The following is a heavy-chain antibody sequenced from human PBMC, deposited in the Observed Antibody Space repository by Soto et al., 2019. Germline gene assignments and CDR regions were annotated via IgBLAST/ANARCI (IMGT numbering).Heavy chain of an antibody. V-gene: IGHV5-51*01. CDR2: IYPGDSDT. J-gene: IGHJ6*02. Sequence: GESLKISCKGSAYSFTSYWIGWVRHMPGKGLEWMGIIYPGDSDTRYSTSFQGQVTISADKSISTAYLQWSSLKASDTAIYYCARTAAAGKYYYGVDVWGQGTTVTVSS. CDR3: ARTAAAGKYYYGVDV. D-gene: IGHD6-13*01. CDR1: AYSFTSYW.